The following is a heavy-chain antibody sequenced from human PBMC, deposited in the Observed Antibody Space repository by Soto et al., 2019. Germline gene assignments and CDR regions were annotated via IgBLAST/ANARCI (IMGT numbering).Heavy chain of an antibody. J-gene: IGHJ6*02. V-gene: IGHV3-23*01. CDR3: AKDLSITMIVVVRPYGMDV. CDR1: GFTFSSYA. CDR2: ISGSGGST. D-gene: IGHD3-22*01. Sequence: QTGGSLRLSCAASGFTFSSYAMSWVRQAPGKGLEWVSAISGSGGSTYYADSVKGRFTISRDNSKNTLYLQMNSLRAEDTAVYYCAKDLSITMIVVVRPYGMDVWGQGTTVTVSS.